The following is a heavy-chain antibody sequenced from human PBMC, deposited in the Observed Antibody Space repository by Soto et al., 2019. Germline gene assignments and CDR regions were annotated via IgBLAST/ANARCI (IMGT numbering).Heavy chain of an antibody. CDR2: ISYDGSNK. CDR1: GFTFSSYA. V-gene: IGHV3-30-3*01. CDR3: ARDYYGSGSYYKYYYYYGMDV. D-gene: IGHD3-10*01. Sequence: GGSLRLSCAASGFTFSSYAMHWVRQAPGKGLEWVAVISYDGSNKYYADSVKGRFTISRDNSKNTLYLQMNSLRAEDTAVYYCARDYYGSGSYYKYYYYYGMDVWGQGTTVTVSS. J-gene: IGHJ6*02.